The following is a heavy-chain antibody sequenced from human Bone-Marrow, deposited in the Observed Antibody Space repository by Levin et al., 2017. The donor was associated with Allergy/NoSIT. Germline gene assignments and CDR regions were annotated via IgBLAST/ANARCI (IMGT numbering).Heavy chain of an antibody. V-gene: IGHV3-74*01. CDR2: LNTDGSSI. CDR3: ARGRGDYYFDH. J-gene: IGHJ4*02. CDR1: GFTFSNYW. D-gene: IGHD4-17*01. Sequence: GESLKISCAASGFTFSNYWMHWVRQAPGKGLVWVSGLNTDGSSIRDADSVRGRFTISRDNAKNTVHLQVNSLRAEDTAVYYCARGRGDYYFDHWGQGTLVTVSS.